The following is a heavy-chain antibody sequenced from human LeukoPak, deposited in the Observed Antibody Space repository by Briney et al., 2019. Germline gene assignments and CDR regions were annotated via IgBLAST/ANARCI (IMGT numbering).Heavy chain of an antibody. CDR1: GGSISSSIR. J-gene: IGHJ4*02. V-gene: IGHV4-4*02. Sequence: PSGALSLTCTVSGGSISSSIRWSWVRQPPGKGLEWVGEIYHSGSTNYNPSLKSRVTISVDKSKNQFSLNLSSVTAADTAVYYCARLFCASTTCCADFWGQGTLVTVSS. CDR3: ARLFCASTTCCADF. CDR2: IYHSGST. D-gene: IGHD2-2*01.